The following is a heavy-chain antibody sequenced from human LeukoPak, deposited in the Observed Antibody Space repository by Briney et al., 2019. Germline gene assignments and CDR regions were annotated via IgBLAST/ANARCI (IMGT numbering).Heavy chain of an antibody. V-gene: IGHV4-34*01. Sequence: NPSETLSLTCAVYGVSFSGYFWSWIRQPPGKGLEWIGEINHGGSTNYNPSLKSRVAISVDTSKNQFSLKLSSVTAADTAMYYCATGGTTGLNWFDPWGQGTLVTVSS. J-gene: IGHJ5*02. CDR3: ATGGTTGLNWFDP. CDR1: GVSFSGYF. D-gene: IGHD1-1*01. CDR2: INHGGST.